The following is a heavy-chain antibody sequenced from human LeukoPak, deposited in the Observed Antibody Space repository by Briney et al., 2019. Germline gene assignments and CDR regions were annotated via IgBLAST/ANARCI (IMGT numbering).Heavy chain of an antibody. D-gene: IGHD4-17*01. Sequence: SETLSLTCTVSGGSISSSSYYWGWIRQPPGKGLEWFGSIYYSGSTYYNPSLKSRVTISVDTSKNQFSLKLSSVTAADTAVYYCASPRRYYGDYYSYWGQGTLVTVSS. CDR2: IYYSGST. J-gene: IGHJ4*02. CDR1: GGSISSSSYY. CDR3: ASPRRYYGDYYSY. V-gene: IGHV4-39*01.